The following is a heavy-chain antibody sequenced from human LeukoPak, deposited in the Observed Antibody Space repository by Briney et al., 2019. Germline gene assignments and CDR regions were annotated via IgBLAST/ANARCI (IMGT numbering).Heavy chain of an antibody. Sequence: GGSVRLSCAASGFTFTNYLIGWVRQAPGKGRGWVANVNQGGDGKVYVDSVKARFNISRDNAKNSVYLQMNSLRVEDTAVYYCARELWPGDYWGQGTLVTVSS. J-gene: IGHJ4*02. CDR1: GFTFTNYL. CDR2: VNQGGDGK. V-gene: IGHV3-7*01. D-gene: IGHD3-16*01. CDR3: ARELWPGDY.